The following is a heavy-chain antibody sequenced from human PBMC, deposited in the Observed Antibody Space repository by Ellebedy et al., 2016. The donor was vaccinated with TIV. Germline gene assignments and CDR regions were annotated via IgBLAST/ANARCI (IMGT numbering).Heavy chain of an antibody. V-gene: IGHV4-4*02. CDR1: GASISSDKW. Sequence: MPSETLSLTCAVSGASISSDKWWTWVRQPPGNGLEWIGETHPTKSSNYNPSLKSRVTMSVDKSKNQFSLNLNSVTAADTAVYYCARGGNWQFDYWGQGTLVTVSS. CDR2: THPTKSS. CDR3: ARGGNWQFDY. D-gene: IGHD1-1*01. J-gene: IGHJ4*02.